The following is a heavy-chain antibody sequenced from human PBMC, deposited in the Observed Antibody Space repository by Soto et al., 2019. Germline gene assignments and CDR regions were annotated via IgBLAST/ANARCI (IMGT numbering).Heavy chain of an antibody. CDR3: ARDGWLFFEPAVDRNHYGMDV. V-gene: IGHV1-69*04. Sequence: GASVKVSCKASGGTFSSYTISWVRQAPGQGLEWMGRIIPILGITKYAQKFQGRVTITTDKSTSTAYMELSSLRSEDTAVYYCARDGWLFFEPAVDRNHYGMDVWGQGTTVTVSS. J-gene: IGHJ6*02. CDR2: IIPILGIT. CDR1: GGTFSSYT. D-gene: IGHD3-3*01.